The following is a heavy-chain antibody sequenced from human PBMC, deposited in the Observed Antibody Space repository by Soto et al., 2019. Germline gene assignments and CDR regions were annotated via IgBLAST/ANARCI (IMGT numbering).Heavy chain of an antibody. V-gene: IGHV3-21*01. CDR2: ISSSSSYI. CDR3: ARTTMIVYDY. CDR1: GFTFSSYS. Sequence: GGSLRLSCAASGFTFSSYSMNWVRQAPGKGLEWVSSISSSSSYIYYADSLKGRFTISRDNAKNSLYLQMNSLRAEDTAVHYCARTTMIVYDYWGQGTLVTVSS. J-gene: IGHJ4*02. D-gene: IGHD3-22*01.